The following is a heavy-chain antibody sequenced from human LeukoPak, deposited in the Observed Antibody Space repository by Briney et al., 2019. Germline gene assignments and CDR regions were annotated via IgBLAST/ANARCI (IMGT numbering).Heavy chain of an antibody. Sequence: GGSLRLSCAASGFTFSNAWMSWVRQAPGKGLEGVGRIKSKTDGGTTDYAAPVKGRFTISRDDSKNTLYLQMNSLKTEDTAVYYCTLSTFGGAIYSNYFDYWGQGTLVTVSS. D-gene: IGHD3-16*01. J-gene: IGHJ4*02. CDR2: IKSKTDGGTT. V-gene: IGHV3-15*01. CDR1: GFTFSNAW. CDR3: TLSTFGGAIYSNYFDY.